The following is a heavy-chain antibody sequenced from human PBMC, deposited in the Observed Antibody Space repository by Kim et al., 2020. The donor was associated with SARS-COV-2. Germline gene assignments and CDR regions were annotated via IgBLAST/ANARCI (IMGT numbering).Heavy chain of an antibody. Sequence: SETLSLTCTVSGGSISSGGYYCSWIRQHPGKGLEWIGYIYYSGSTYYNPSLKSRVTISVDTSKNQFSLKLSSVTAADTAVYYCARVARITIFGVVNSAFDIWGQGTMVTVSS. D-gene: IGHD3-3*01. CDR3: ARVARITIFGVVNSAFDI. CDR1: GGSISSGGYY. J-gene: IGHJ3*02. V-gene: IGHV4-31*03. CDR2: IYYSGST.